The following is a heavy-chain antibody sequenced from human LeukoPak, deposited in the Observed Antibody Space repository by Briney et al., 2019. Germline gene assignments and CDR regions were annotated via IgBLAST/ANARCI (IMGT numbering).Heavy chain of an antibody. V-gene: IGHV3-30*18. Sequence: PGGSLRLSCTASRLTFSDYGMHWVRQAPGKGLEWVAFISYDGSNKYYADSVKGRFTISRDNSKNTLYLQMNSLRAEDTAVYYCAKELDYGGNSPFHYWGQGTPVTVSS. CDR2: ISYDGSNK. CDR3: AKELDYGGNSPFHY. D-gene: IGHD4-23*01. CDR1: RLTFSDYG. J-gene: IGHJ4*02.